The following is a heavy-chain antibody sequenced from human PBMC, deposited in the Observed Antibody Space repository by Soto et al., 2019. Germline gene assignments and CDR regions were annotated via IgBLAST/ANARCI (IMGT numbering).Heavy chain of an antibody. V-gene: IGHV1-18*01. Sequence: GASVKVSCKASGYTFTSYGISWVRQAPGQGLEWMGWISAYNGNTNYAQKLQGRVTMTTDTSTSTAYMELRSLRSDDTAVYYCARFAVGPYCSSTSCYEGWFDPWGQGTLVTVSS. CDR1: GYTFTSYG. CDR2: ISAYNGNT. CDR3: ARFAVGPYCSSTSCYEGWFDP. J-gene: IGHJ5*02. D-gene: IGHD2-2*01.